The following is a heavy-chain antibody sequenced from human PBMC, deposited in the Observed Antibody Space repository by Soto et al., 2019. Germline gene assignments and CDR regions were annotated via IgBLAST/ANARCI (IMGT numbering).Heavy chain of an antibody. V-gene: IGHV4-59*08. Sequence: PSETLSLTCTVSGGCISSYYGSWIRQPPGKGLEWIGYIYYSGSTNYNPSLKSRVTISVDTSKNQFSLKLSSVTAADTAVYYCARQTAAYYYYYYMDVWGKGTTVTVSS. CDR2: IYYSGST. J-gene: IGHJ6*03. CDR1: GGCISSYY. CDR3: ARQTAAYYYYYYMDV. D-gene: IGHD6-13*01.